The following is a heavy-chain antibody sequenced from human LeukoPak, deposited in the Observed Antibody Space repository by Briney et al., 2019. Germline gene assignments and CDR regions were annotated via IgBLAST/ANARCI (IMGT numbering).Heavy chain of an antibody. D-gene: IGHD3-10*01. J-gene: IGHJ6*03. CDR2: ISGSGGST. Sequence: PGGSLRLSCAASGFTFSSYAMSWVRQAPGKGLEWVSAISGSGGSTYYADSVKGRFTISRDNSKNTLYLQMNSLRAEDTAVYYCAKGSGGSGSYASDYYYYMDVWGKGTTVTVSS. V-gene: IGHV3-23*01. CDR3: AKGSGGSGSYASDYYYYMDV. CDR1: GFTFSSYA.